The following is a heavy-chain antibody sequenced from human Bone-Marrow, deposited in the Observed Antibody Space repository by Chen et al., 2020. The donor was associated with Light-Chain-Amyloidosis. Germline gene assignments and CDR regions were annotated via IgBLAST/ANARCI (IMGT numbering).Heavy chain of an antibody. Sequence: EVQLEQSGPEVKKPGASLKISCKGSGYTFPNYWIGWVRQMPGKGLEWMGVIYPDDYDARYSPSFEGQVTISADKSITTAYLQWRSLKASDTAMYYCARRRDGYNFDYWGQGTLVTVSS. V-gene: IGHV5-51*01. D-gene: IGHD5-12*01. CDR2: IYPDDYDA. CDR1: GYTFPNYW. CDR3: ARRRDGYNFDY. J-gene: IGHJ4*02.